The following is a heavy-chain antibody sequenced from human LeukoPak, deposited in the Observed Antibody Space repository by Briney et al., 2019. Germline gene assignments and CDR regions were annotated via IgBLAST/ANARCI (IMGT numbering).Heavy chain of an antibody. CDR1: GFRFSRYA. V-gene: IGHV3-23*01. CDR3: ARCVTGWPNWFAP. Sequence: GGSLRLSCVGSGFRFSRYAMSWVRQAPGKGLEWVATIHYIRDGPYYADSVEGRFTISRDDSKNTVYLQMNSLRVEDTAIYYCARCVTGWPNWFAPWGQGTLVTVS. CDR2: IHYIRDGP. D-gene: IGHD6-19*01. J-gene: IGHJ5*02.